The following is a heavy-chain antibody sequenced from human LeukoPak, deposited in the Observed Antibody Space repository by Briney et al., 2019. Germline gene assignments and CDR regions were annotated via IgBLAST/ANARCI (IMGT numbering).Heavy chain of an antibody. CDR2: INHSGST. Sequence: PSETLSLTCALYGGSFSGYYWSWIRQPPGKGLEWIGEINHSGSTNYNPSLKSRVTISVDTSKNQFSLKLGSVTAADTAVYYCARGFVSYSSYGMDVWGKGTTVTVSS. D-gene: IGHD2-8*01. CDR3: ARGFVSYSSYGMDV. CDR1: GGSFSGYY. V-gene: IGHV4-34*01. J-gene: IGHJ6*04.